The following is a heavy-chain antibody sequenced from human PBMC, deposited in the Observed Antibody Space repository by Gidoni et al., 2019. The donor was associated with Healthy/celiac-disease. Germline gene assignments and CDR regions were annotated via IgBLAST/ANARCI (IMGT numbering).Heavy chain of an antibody. Sequence: EVQLVQSGAEVQKPGGSLKISCKGSGYRCTSYWIGWVRQMRGKGLEWMVIIYPGDSDTRYSPSFQGQVNISADKSISTAYLQWSSLKASDTAMYYCATQTPQGSVPGGFEIWGQVTMVTVSS. V-gene: IGHV5-51*01. D-gene: IGHD2-15*01. CDR1: GYRCTSYW. J-gene: IGHJ3*02. CDR3: ATQTPQGSVPGGFEI. CDR2: IYPGDSDT.